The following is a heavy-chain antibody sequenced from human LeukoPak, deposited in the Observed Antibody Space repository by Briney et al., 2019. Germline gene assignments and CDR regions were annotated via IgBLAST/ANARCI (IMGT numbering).Heavy chain of an antibody. CDR3: ASTYDAFDI. Sequence: ASVKVSCKASGYTFTSYYLYWVRQAPGQGLEWMGWNSAYNGNTNYAQKLQGRVTMTTDTSTSTAYMELRSLRSDDTAVYYCASTYDAFDIWGQGTMVTISS. CDR1: GYTFTSYY. D-gene: IGHD2/OR15-2a*01. V-gene: IGHV1-18*01. J-gene: IGHJ3*02. CDR2: NSAYNGNT.